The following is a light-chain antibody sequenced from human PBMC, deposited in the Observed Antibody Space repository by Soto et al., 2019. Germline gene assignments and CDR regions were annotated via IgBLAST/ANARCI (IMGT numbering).Light chain of an antibody. V-gene: IGKV1-5*03. CDR2: KTS. CDR3: QYSNNYCWT. J-gene: IGKJ1*01. Sequence: DIQLTQSTSTLSASVGDRVTITCRASQSISSWLAWYQQKPGKATKFLIYKTSNLESGVPSRFSGSGSGTEFTLTISSLQPDDFATYYCQYSNNYCWTFGQGTKVEI. CDR1: QSISSW.